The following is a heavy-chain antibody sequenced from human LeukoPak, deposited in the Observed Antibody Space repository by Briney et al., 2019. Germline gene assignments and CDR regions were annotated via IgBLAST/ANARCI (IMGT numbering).Heavy chain of an antibody. V-gene: IGHV5-51*01. CDR2: IYPGDSDT. D-gene: IGHD6-19*01. CDR1: GYSFNSYW. Sequence: GESLKISCKGSGYSFNSYWIGWVRQMPGKGLEWMGIIYPGDSDTRYSPPFQGQVTISADKSISTAYLQWSSLKASDTAMYYCGRRGSSGWEFFDYWGQGTLVTVSS. J-gene: IGHJ4*02. CDR3: GRRGSSGWEFFDY.